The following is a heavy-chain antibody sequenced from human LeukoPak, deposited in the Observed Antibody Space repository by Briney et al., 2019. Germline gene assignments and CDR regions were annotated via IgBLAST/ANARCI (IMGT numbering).Heavy chain of an antibody. Sequence: PSETLSLTCTVSGGSISSSSYYWGWIRQPPGKGLEWIGSIYYSGSTYYNPSLKSRVTISVDTSKNQFSLKLSSVTAADTAVYYCARQINTYYYDSSPSGIFNPWGQGTLVTVSS. CDR2: IYYSGST. J-gene: IGHJ5*02. D-gene: IGHD3-22*01. CDR1: GGSISSSSYY. CDR3: ARQINTYYYDSSPSGIFNP. V-gene: IGHV4-39*01.